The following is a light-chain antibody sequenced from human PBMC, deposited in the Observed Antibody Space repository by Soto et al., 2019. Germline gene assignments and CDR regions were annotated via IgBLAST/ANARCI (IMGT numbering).Light chain of an antibody. V-gene: IGKV3-15*01. CDR3: QHRST. Sequence: EIVMTQSPATLSVSPGERATLSCRASQSVSSNSAWYQQKPGQAPRLLIYGASTRATGIPARFSGSGSGTEFTLTISSLQSEDFAVYYCQHRSTFGGGTKVEIK. J-gene: IGKJ4*01. CDR1: QSVSSN. CDR2: GAS.